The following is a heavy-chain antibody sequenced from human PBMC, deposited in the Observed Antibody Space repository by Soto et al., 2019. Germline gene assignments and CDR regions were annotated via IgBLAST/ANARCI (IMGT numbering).Heavy chain of an antibody. CDR2: ISYDGSNK. J-gene: IGHJ4*02. CDR3: ANLNPRPNFDY. CDR1: GFTFSSYG. Sequence: GGSLRLSCAASGFTFSSYGMHWVRQAPGKGLEWVAVISYDGSNKYYADSVKGRFTISRDNSKNTLYLQMNSLRAEDTAVYYCANLNPRPNFDYWGQGTLVTVSS. V-gene: IGHV3-30*18.